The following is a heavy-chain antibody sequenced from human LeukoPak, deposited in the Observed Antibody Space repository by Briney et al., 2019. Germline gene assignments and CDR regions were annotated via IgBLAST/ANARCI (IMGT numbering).Heavy chain of an antibody. D-gene: IGHD2-15*01. CDR2: IYSGGST. CDR1: GFTVSSNY. Sequence: GGSLRLSCAASGFTVSSNYMSWVRQAPGKGLEWVPVIYSGGSTYYADSVKGRFTISRDNSKNTLYLQMNSLRAEDTAVYYCAKTPATYGGNPLFDYWGQGTLVTVSS. V-gene: IGHV3-53*01. CDR3: AKTPATYGGNPLFDY. J-gene: IGHJ4*02.